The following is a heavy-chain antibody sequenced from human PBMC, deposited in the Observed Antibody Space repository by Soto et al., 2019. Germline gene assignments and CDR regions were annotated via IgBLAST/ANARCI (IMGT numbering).Heavy chain of an antibody. V-gene: IGHV4-4*02. Sequence: QVQLQESGPGLVKPSGTLSLTCAVSSGSISSSNWWSWVRQPPGKGLEWIGEIYHSGSTNYNPSLKSRVTISVDKSKNQFSLKLSSVTAADTAVYYCARVYCSGGSCYPRYYYYMDVCGKGTTVTVSS. D-gene: IGHD2-15*01. CDR2: IYHSGST. J-gene: IGHJ6*03. CDR3: ARVYCSGGSCYPRYYYYMDV. CDR1: SGSISSSNW.